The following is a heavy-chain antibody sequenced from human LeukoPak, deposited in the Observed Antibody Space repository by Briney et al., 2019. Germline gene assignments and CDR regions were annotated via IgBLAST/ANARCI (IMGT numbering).Heavy chain of an antibody. CDR1: GGSFSAYY. CDR2: INQSGRT. Sequence: SETLSLTCAVYGGSFSAYYWSWIRQPPGEGLEWIGDINQSGRTNYNPSLKSRVIISVDTSKNQFSVTLLSVTAADTAVYYCASSDPFSSTWNPAYSFDYWDQGTLVTVSS. D-gene: IGHD6-13*01. CDR3: ASSDPFSSTWNPAYSFDY. J-gene: IGHJ4*02. V-gene: IGHV4-34*01.